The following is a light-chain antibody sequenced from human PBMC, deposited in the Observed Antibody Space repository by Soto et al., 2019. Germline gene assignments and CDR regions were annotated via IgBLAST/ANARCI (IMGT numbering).Light chain of an antibody. J-gene: IGKJ4*01. V-gene: IGKV3-15*01. CDR1: QSLSSN. CDR2: GAS. Sequence: EIVMTQSPATLSLSPGERVTLSCRASQSLSSNLAWYQQKPGQAPRLLIYGASARATGIPARFSGSGSGTEFTLTISSLQSEDFAVYFCQQYNDWPPLTFGGGTKVEIK. CDR3: QQYNDWPPLT.